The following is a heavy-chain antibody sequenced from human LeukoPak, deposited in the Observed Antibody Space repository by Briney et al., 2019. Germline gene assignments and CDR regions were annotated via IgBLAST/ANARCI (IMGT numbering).Heavy chain of an antibody. D-gene: IGHD3-10*01. J-gene: IGHJ5*02. Sequence: SETLSLTCTVSGGSISSSSYYWGWIRQPPGKGLEWIGSIYYSGSTYYNPSLKSRVTISVDTSKSQFSLKLSSVTAADTAVYYCARQEGRRPRYYGSGSSPKWFDPWGQGTLVTVSS. CDR2: IYYSGST. CDR3: ARQEGRRPRYYGSGSSPKWFDP. V-gene: IGHV4-39*01. CDR1: GGSISSSSYY.